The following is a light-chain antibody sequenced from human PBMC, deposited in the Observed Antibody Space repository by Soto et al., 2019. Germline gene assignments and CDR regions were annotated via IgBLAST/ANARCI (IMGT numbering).Light chain of an antibody. CDR3: VSYTGRYSYV. J-gene: IGLJ1*01. Sequence: QSVLTQPASVSGSPGQSITVSCTGTSSDIGGYIFVSWYQQHPGKAPKLMIYDINNRPSGVSKRFAGSKSGNTASLTISGLQADDEADYYCVSYTGRYSYVFGTGTKLTVL. CDR2: DIN. CDR1: SSDIGGYIF. V-gene: IGLV2-14*01.